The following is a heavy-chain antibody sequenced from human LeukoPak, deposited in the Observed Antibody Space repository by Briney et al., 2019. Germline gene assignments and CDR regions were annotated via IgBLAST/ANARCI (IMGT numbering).Heavy chain of an antibody. CDR2: ISSGSSFT. V-gene: IGHV3-11*05. J-gene: IGHJ4*02. CDR3: AREGSPYSSSWYYFDY. CDR1: GFTFSDYY. Sequence: GGSLRLSCAASGFTFSDYYMSWIRQAPGKGLEWVSYISSGSSFTNYADSVKDRFTISRDNTKNLLYLQMNSLRAEDTAVYYCAREGSPYSSSWYYFDYWGQGTLVTVSS. D-gene: IGHD6-13*01.